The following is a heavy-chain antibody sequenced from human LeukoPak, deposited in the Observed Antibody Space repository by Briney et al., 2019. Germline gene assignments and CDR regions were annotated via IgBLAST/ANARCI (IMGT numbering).Heavy chain of an antibody. D-gene: IGHD3-22*01. CDR2: IYYSGST. Sequence: NSSETLSLTCTISGGSISSSSYYWGWIRQPPGRGLEWIGSIYYSGSTYDNPSLRSRVTISVATSKNQFSLKLSSVTAAATAVYYCATTSGYYYPPGEFDPWGKGTLVTVSS. CDR1: GGSISSSSYY. J-gene: IGHJ5*02. CDR3: ATTSGYYYPPGEFDP. V-gene: IGHV4-39*01.